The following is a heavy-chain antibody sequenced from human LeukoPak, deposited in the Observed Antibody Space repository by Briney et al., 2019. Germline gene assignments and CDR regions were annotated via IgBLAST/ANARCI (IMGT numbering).Heavy chain of an antibody. CDR2: IYPGDSDT. CDR3: ARLHYYDILTGYYFDY. J-gene: IGHJ4*02. V-gene: IGHV5-51*01. D-gene: IGHD3-9*01. CDR1: GYSFTSYW. Sequence: GESLKISCKGSGYSFTSYWIGWVRQMPGKGLEWTGIIYPGDSDTRYSPSFQGQVTISADKSISTAYLQWSSLKASDTAMYYCARLHYYDILTGYYFDYWGQGTLVTVSS.